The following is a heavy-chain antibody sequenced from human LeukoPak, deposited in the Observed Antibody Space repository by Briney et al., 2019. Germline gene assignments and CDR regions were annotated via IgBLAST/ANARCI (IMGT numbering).Heavy chain of an antibody. CDR1: GASISSSSYY. CDR2: INHSGST. D-gene: IGHD2-2*01. Sequence: SETLSLTCTVSGASISSSSYYWGWIRQPPGKGLEWIGEINHSGSTNYNPSLKSRVTISVDTSKNQFSLKLSSVTAADTAVYYCASLPAAHRYYYYYYMDVWGKGTTVTISS. V-gene: IGHV4-39*07. J-gene: IGHJ6*03. CDR3: ASLPAAHRYYYYYYMDV.